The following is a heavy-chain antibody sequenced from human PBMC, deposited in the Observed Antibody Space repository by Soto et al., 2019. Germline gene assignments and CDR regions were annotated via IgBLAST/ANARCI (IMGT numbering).Heavy chain of an antibody. CDR1: GGSFSTLG. CDR2: IIPLFGKA. V-gene: IGHV1-69*06. CDR3: ATAHNSGWYLFEY. J-gene: IGHJ4*02. Sequence: SVKVSCKASGGSFSTLGINWVRQAPGQGLEWMGGIIPLFGKARYAETSQGRVTITADTSTGTAYMEVSSLRSDDTAVFYCATAHNSGWYLFEYWGPGTLVTVSS. D-gene: IGHD6-19*01.